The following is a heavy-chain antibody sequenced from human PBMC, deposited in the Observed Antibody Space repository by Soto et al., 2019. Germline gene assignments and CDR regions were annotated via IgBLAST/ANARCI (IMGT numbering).Heavy chain of an antibody. V-gene: IGHV1-18*01. J-gene: IGHJ4*02. CDR2: ISAYNGNT. Sequence: QIQLVQSGAEVKKPGASVKVSCKASGYTFSSYHITWVRQAPGQGLEWMGWISAYNGNTNYAQNLQGRVTMTTDPTTSTAYMELRSLRSDDTAVYYCARDLPPVDYWGQGTMVTVSS. CDR3: ARDLPPVDY. CDR1: GYTFSSYH.